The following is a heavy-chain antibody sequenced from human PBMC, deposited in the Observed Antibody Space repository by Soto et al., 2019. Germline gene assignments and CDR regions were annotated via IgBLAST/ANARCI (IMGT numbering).Heavy chain of an antibody. CDR1: GGSLSGYY. D-gene: IGHD3-3*01. CDR2: IYSSGTT. V-gene: IGHV4-4*07. CDR3: ARGQRFSDWFDP. J-gene: IGHJ5*02. Sequence: QLQESGPGVVMASETLSLTCTVSGGSLSGYYWTWVRQPAGKGLEWIGRIYSSGTTKYNPALKRSVTLSLDTSTNQFALSLSSVTATDTAVYYCARGQRFSDWFDPWGPGTLVTVSS.